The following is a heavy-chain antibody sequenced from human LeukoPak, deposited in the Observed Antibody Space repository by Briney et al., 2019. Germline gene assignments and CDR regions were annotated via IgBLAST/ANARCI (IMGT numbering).Heavy chain of an antibody. J-gene: IGHJ4*02. Sequence: PGGSLRLSCAASGFTFSAYAVNWVRQAPGKGLEWVAFIRYDGSNKYYADSVKGRFTISRDNSKNTLYLQMNSLRAEDTAVYYCAKAYCSSTSCYIDYWGQGTLVTVSS. CDR2: IRYDGSNK. V-gene: IGHV3-30*02. CDR1: GFTFSAYA. D-gene: IGHD2-2*01. CDR3: AKAYCSSTSCYIDY.